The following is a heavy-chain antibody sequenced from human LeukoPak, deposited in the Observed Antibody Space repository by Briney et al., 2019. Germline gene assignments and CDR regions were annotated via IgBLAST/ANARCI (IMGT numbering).Heavy chain of an antibody. CDR1: GGSISSSISY. CDR2: IYYSGTT. CDR3: ATHSSTYYWFDY. V-gene: IGHV4-39*01. Sequence: SETLSLTCTVSGGSISSSISYWGWIRQPPGKGLEWIGTIYYSGTTYYNPSLKGRVTISVDTSKNQFSLKLSSVTAADTAVYYCATHSSTYYWFDYWGQGTLVTVSS. D-gene: IGHD3-22*01. J-gene: IGHJ4*02.